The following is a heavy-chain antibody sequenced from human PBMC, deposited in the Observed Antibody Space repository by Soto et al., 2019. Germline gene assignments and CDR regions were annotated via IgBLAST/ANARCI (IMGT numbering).Heavy chain of an antibody. CDR3: ASGSRWLVPAYFDY. V-gene: IGHV3-30-3*01. CDR2: ISYDGSNK. CDR1: GFTFSSFA. Sequence: QVQLVESGGGVVQPGRSLRLSCAASGFTFSSFAMHWVRQAPGKGLEWVAVISYDGSNKYYADSVKGRFTISRDNSKNTRYLQMNSLRAEDTAVYYCASGSRWLVPAYFDYWDQGTLVTVSS. D-gene: IGHD6-19*01. J-gene: IGHJ4*02.